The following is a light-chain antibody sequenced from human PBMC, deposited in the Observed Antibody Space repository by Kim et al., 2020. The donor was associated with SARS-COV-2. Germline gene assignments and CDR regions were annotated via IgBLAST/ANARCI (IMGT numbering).Light chain of an antibody. CDR2: WAS. J-gene: IGKJ4*01. Sequence: ATINCKSSQSVLYSSNNKNYLSWYQQKPVQPPKLLIYWASTRECGVPDRFSGSRSGTDFTLTISSLQAEDVAFYYCQQYYSTPLTFGGVTKVDIK. V-gene: IGKV4-1*01. CDR3: QQYYSTPLT. CDR1: QSVLYSSNNKNY.